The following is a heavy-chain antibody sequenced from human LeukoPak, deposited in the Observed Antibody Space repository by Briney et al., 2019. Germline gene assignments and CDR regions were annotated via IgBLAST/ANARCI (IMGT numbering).Heavy chain of an antibody. CDR3: ARPYYYDSRIDP. V-gene: IGHV4-30-4*01. CDR1: GGSISSGDYY. Sequence: PSQTLSLTCTVSGGSISSGDYYWSWIRQPPGKGLEWIAYMYYSGSTYYNPSLKSRVTMSADTSKNQLSLKLSSVTTADTAVYYCARPYYYDSRIDPWGQGILVTVSS. D-gene: IGHD3-22*01. CDR2: MYYSGST. J-gene: IGHJ5*02.